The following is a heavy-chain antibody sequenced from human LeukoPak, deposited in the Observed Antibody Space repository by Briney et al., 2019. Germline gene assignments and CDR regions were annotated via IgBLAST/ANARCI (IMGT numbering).Heavy chain of an antibody. V-gene: IGHV3-11*03. J-gene: IGHJ4*02. CDR2: ISDSGGRT. CDR3: VRTRAYGGDDARAGDY. Sequence: GGSLRLSCAASGFTFNDYYMSWIRQAPGKGLEWVSYISDSGGRTNYADSVKGRFTISRDNAKKSVYLQMNSLRAEDTAVYYCVRTRAYGGDDARAGDYWGQGALVTVSS. CDR1: GFTFNDYY. D-gene: IGHD4-23*01.